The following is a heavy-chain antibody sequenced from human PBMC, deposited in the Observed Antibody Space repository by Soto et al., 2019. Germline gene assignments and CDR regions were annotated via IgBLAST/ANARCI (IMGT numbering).Heavy chain of an antibody. CDR3: ARAGGLELPPG. D-gene: IGHD3-3*01. Sequence: EVQLVESGGGLVQPGGSLRLSCAASGFTFSSYSMNWVRQAPGKGLEWVSYISSSSSTIYYADSVKGRFTISRDNAKNSLYLQMTSLRAEDTAVYYCARAGGLELPPGWGPGTLVTVSS. CDR2: ISSSSSTI. CDR1: GFTFSSYS. V-gene: IGHV3-48*01. J-gene: IGHJ4*02.